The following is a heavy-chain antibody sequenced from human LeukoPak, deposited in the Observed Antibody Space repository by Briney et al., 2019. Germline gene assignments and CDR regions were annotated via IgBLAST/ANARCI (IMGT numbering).Heavy chain of an antibody. CDR3: ARVRSVGGNPHAFNI. Sequence: GGSLRLSCVASGFTLSSYNMKWVRQAPGKRLEWVSSISWRSSDIEYADSVKGRFTISRDIDKKSLYLQMNSLRVEDTAVHYCARVRSVGGNPHAFNIWGQGTMVTVSS. D-gene: IGHD4-23*01. J-gene: IGHJ3*02. CDR2: ISWRSSDI. CDR1: GFTLSSYN. V-gene: IGHV3-21*01.